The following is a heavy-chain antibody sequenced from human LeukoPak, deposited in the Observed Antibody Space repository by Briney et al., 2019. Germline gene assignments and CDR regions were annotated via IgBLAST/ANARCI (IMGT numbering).Heavy chain of an antibody. J-gene: IGHJ6*02. CDR1: GGSISSYY. CDR3: ARVIAAARTNYYYGMDV. V-gene: IGHV4-59*01. CDR2: IYYSGST. Sequence: SETLSLTCTVSGGSISSYYWSWIRQPPGKGLEWIGYIYYSGSTNYNPSLKSRVTISVDTAKNQSSLKLSSVTAADTAVYYCARVIAAARTNYYYGMDVWGQGTTVTVSS. D-gene: IGHD6-13*01.